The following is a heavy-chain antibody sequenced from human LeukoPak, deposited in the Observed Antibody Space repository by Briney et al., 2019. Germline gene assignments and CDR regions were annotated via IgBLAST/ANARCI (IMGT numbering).Heavy chain of an antibody. D-gene: IGHD5-18*01. J-gene: IGHJ4*02. CDR2: ISSSGSTI. CDR3: ARDRAAMVIDY. CDR1: GFTFSDYY. V-gene: IGHV3-11*04. Sequence: GGSLRLSCAASGFTFSDYYMSWIRQAPGKGLEWVSYISSSGSTIYYADSVKGGFTISRDNAKNSLYLQMNSLRAEDTAVYYCARDRAAMVIDYWGQGTLVTVSS.